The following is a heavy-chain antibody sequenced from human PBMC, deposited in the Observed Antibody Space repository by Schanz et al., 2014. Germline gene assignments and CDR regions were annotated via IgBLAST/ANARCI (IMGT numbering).Heavy chain of an antibody. D-gene: IGHD3-3*01. J-gene: IGHJ4*02. CDR2: ISGSGGST. V-gene: IGHV3-NL1*01. CDR3: AKDVDFWSGYYLDY. Sequence: QVQLVESGGGVVRPGGSLRLSCAGSGFTFSNYAIHWVRQAPGKGLEWVSGISGSGGSTYDAESVKGRFTISRDNSKNTLYLQMNSLRSEDTAVYYCAKDVDFWSGYYLDYWGQGTLVTVSS. CDR1: GFTFSNYA.